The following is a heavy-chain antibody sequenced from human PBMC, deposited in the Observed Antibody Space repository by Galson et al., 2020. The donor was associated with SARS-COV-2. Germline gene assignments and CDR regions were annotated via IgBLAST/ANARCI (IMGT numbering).Heavy chain of an antibody. Sequence: QAGGSLRLSCAASGFTFSSYGMHWVRQAPGKGLEWVAVISYDGSNKYYADSVKGRFTISRDNSKNTLYLHMNSLRAEDTAVYYCARPYSGSYSASDYWGQGTLVTVSS. CDR3: ARPYSGSYSASDY. J-gene: IGHJ4*02. CDR1: GFTFSSYG. V-gene: IGHV3-30*03. CDR2: ISYDGSNK. D-gene: IGHD1-26*01.